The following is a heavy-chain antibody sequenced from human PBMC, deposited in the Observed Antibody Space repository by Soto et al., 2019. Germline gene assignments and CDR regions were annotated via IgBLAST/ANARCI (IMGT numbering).Heavy chain of an antibody. CDR1: GGSTSSDKY. CDR3: AREGGESSDGLYYFDS. V-gene: IGHV4-30-4*01. Sequence: SEPLAPPGTVSGGSTSSDKYWSSMRQPPVKGLELIGHIYYSGNTDYNPSLKSRLAISIDTSKNQFSLKLSSVTAADTAVYFCAREGGESSDGLYYFDSWGQGSLVTVSS. J-gene: IGHJ4*02. CDR2: IYYSGNT. D-gene: IGHD3-16*01.